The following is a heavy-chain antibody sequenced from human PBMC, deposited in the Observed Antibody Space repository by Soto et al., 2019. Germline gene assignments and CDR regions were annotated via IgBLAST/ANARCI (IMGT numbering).Heavy chain of an antibody. Sequence: GGSLRLSYADSGFTFRSYAMHWVRQAPGKGLEWVAVISYDGSNKYYADSVKGRFTISRDNSKNTLYLQMNSLRAEDTAVYYCARDPDGNLPALYYFDYWGQGTLVTVSS. CDR2: ISYDGSNK. CDR1: GFTFRSYA. CDR3: ARDPDGNLPALYYFDY. V-gene: IGHV3-30-3*01. J-gene: IGHJ4*02. D-gene: IGHD2-15*01.